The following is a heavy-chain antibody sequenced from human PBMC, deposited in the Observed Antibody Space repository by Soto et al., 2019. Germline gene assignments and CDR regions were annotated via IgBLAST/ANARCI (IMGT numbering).Heavy chain of an antibody. D-gene: IGHD2-2*01. CDR1: GFTVSSNY. CDR2: IYSGGNT. Sequence: EVQLVESGGGWVQPGGSLKLSCIASGFTVSSNYMTWVRQAPGKGLEWVAVIYSGGNTYYSDSVKGRFTISRHNSKNTQYLHMKSLTPEDTAVYYWAREVVPAAPTYYSMDVWGQGTTVTVSS. CDR3: AREVVPAAPTYYSMDV. J-gene: IGHJ6*02. V-gene: IGHV3-53*04.